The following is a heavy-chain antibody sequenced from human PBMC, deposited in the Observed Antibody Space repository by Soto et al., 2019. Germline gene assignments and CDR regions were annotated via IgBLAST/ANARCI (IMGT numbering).Heavy chain of an antibody. CDR2: IYHSGST. CDR3: ARVSGSYYYGMDV. J-gene: IGHJ6*02. CDR1: GGSISSSNW. V-gene: IGHV4-4*02. D-gene: IGHD1-26*01. Sequence: QVQLQESGPGLVKPSGTLSLTCAVSGGSISSSNWWRWVRQPPGKWLEWIGEIYHSGSTNYNPSLKSRVTMSVDKSKNQSSLKLSSVTAADTAVYYCARVSGSYYYGMDVWGQGATVTVSS.